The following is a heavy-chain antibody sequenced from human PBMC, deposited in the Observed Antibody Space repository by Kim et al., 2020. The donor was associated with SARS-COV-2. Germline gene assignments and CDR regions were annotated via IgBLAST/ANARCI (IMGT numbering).Heavy chain of an antibody. Sequence: YAAPVKGRFTISRNDSDNTLYLQMNCLKTENTAVYYCTTGRNDYGLAFDYWRQGTLVTVSS. V-gene: IGHV3-15*01. D-gene: IGHD4-17*01. CDR3: TTGRNDYGLAFDY. J-gene: IGHJ4*02.